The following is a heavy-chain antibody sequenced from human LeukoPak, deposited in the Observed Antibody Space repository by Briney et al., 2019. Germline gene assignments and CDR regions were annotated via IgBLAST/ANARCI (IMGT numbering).Heavy chain of an antibody. CDR2: IYYSGST. CDR1: GDSISSRDYY. Sequence: EPSETLSLTCSVSGDSISSRDYYWSWIRQPPGKGLEWIGYIYYSGSTSYNPSLKSRVTISVDTSKNQFSLRLSSVTAADTAVYYCARHVIPTYYFDYWGQGTLVTVSS. J-gene: IGHJ4*02. D-gene: IGHD2-21*01. V-gene: IGHV4-30-4*08. CDR3: ARHVIPTYYFDY.